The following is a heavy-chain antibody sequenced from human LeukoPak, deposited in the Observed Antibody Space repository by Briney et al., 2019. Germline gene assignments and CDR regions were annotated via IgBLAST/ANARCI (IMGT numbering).Heavy chain of an antibody. J-gene: IGHJ4*02. CDR3: ARQKYSSGWFMDY. D-gene: IGHD6-19*01. CDR2: FYSGGSI. V-gene: IGHV3-53*01. Sequence: GGSLRLSCAASGFTFNTYTMNWVRQAPGKGLEWVSVFYSGGSINYADSVKGRFTISRDNSKNMLYLQMNSLRAEDTAVYYCARQKYSSGWFMDYWGQGTLVTVSS. CDR1: GFTFNTYT.